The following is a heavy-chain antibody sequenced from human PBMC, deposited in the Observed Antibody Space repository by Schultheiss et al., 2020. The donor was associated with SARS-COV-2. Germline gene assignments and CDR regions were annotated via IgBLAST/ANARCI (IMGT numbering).Heavy chain of an antibody. V-gene: IGHV3-23*01. J-gene: IGHJ4*02. CDR2: ISGNGGIT. D-gene: IGHD1-1*01. CDR3: AKDGGTTGQ. CDR1: GFTFSSYG. Sequence: GGSLRLSCAASGFTFSSYGMHWVRQAPGKGLEWVSAISGNGGITLYADSVKGRFSISRDNSKNTVYLQMNSLRAEDTAIYYCAKDGGTTGQWGQGTLVTVSS.